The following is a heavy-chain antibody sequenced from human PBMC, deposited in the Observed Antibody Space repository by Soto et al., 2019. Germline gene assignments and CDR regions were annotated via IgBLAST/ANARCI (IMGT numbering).Heavy chain of an antibody. CDR1: GFTFTTGA. CDR3: ATGTQNFDY. CDR2: ISGSGGTT. D-gene: IGHD3-10*01. J-gene: IGHJ4*02. V-gene: IGHV3-23*01. Sequence: EVQLLESGGGLVQPGGSLRLSCAASGFTFTTGAMSWVRQAPGKGLQWVSGISGSGGTTYYADSVKGRLTISRDNSKNMLYLQMNSLRDDDTAVYYCATGTQNFDYWGRGTRVTVSS.